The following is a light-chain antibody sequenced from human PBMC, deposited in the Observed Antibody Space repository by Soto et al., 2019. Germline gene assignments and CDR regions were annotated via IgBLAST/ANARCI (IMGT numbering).Light chain of an antibody. J-gene: IGKJ1*01. Sequence: DIQMTQSPSTLSASVGGRVTIPCRASQSISTWLAWYQQEPGKAPKLLIHKASSLQSGVPSRFSGSGSGTDFTLTISSLHPDDFATYYCQQYNSYSPTFGQGTKVDI. CDR1: QSISTW. V-gene: IGKV1-5*03. CDR3: QQYNSYSPT. CDR2: KAS.